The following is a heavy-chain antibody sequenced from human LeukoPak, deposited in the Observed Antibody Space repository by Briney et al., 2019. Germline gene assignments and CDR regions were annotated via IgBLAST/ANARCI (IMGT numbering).Heavy chain of an antibody. D-gene: IGHD6-13*01. CDR1: GFTFSSYS. J-gene: IGHJ4*02. CDR2: ISSSSSYI. CDR3: ARDLSPHSSSWYPLGY. Sequence: PGGSLRLSCAASGFTFSSYSMDWVRQAPGKGLEWVSSISSSSSYIYYADSVKGRFTISRDNAKNSLYLQMNSLRAEDTAVYYCARDLSPHSSSWYPLGYWGQGTLVTVSS. V-gene: IGHV3-21*01.